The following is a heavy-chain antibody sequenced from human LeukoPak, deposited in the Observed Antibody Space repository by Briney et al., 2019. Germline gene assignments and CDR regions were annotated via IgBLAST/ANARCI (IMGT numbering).Heavy chain of an antibody. CDR3: ARDQKPYSSSWLYPFDY. V-gene: IGHV4-4*07. CDR1: GGSISSYY. J-gene: IGHJ4*02. D-gene: IGHD6-13*01. Sequence: SETLSLTCTVSGGSISSYYWSWIRQPAGKGLEWIGRIYTSGSTNYNPSLKSRVTMSVDTSKNQFSLKLSSVTTADTAVYYCARDQKPYSSSWLYPFDYWGQGTLVTVSS. CDR2: IYTSGST.